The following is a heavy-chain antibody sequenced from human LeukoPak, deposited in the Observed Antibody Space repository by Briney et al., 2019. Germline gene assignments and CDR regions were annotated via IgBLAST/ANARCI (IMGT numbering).Heavy chain of an antibody. D-gene: IGHD2-21*01. V-gene: IGHV3-30-3*01. CDR3: ARLNLIADIDY. Sequence: PGGSLRLSCAASGFTFSSYAMHWVRQAPGKGLEWVAVISYDGSNKYYADSVKGRFTISRDNSKNTLYLQMNSLRAEDTAVYYCARLNLIADIDYWGQGTLVTVSS. J-gene: IGHJ4*02. CDR1: GFTFSSYA. CDR2: ISYDGSNK.